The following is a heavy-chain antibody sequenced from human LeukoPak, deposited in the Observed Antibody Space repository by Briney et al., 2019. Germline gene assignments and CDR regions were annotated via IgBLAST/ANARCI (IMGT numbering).Heavy chain of an antibody. J-gene: IGHJ5*02. D-gene: IGHD3-22*01. V-gene: IGHV4-30-4*01. CDR1: GGSISSGDYY. CDR3: ARPYYYDSRIDP. CDR2: MYYSGST. Sequence: SQTLSLTCTVSGGSISSGDYYWSWIRQPPGKGLEWNAYMYYSGSTYYNPSLKSRVTMSADTSKNQLSLKLSSVTAADTAVYYCARPYYYDSRIDPWGQGILVTVSS.